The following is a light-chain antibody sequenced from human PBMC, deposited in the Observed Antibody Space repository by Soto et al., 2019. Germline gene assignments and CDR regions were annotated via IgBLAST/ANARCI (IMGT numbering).Light chain of an antibody. CDR1: ESVSNNY. CDR3: QQYGSSRT. V-gene: IGKV3-20*01. Sequence: EIVLTQSPGTLSLSPGERATLSCRASESVSNNYLAWYQQKLGQAPRLLIYGASSRDTGIPDRFSGSGSGTDFTLTISRLEPEDFAVYYCQQYGSSRTFGQGTKVEI. CDR2: GAS. J-gene: IGKJ1*01.